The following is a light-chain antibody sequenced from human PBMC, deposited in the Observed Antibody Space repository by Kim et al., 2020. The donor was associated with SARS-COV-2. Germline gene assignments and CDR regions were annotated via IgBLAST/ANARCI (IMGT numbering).Light chain of an antibody. V-gene: IGLV3-1*01. CDR2: QDD. J-gene: IGLJ2*01. Sequence: VSPGQTASITCSGDKLGDRYACWYQQKPGQSPVLVISQDDKRPSGIPERFSGSNSGNTATLTISGTQAMDEADYYCQAWDSSTVVFGGGTQLTVL. CDR3: QAWDSSTVV. CDR1: KLGDRY.